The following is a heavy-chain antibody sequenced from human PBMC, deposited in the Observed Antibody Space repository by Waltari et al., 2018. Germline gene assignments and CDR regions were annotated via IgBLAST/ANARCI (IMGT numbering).Heavy chain of an antibody. Sequence: QVQLVQSGAEVKKPGASVKVSCKVSGYTLTELSMHWGRQAPGKGLEWMGGFDPEDGETIYAQKFQGRVTMTEDTSTDTAYMELSSLRSEDTAVYYCATFPYYYGSGRSWFDPWGQGTLVTVSS. D-gene: IGHD3-10*01. V-gene: IGHV1-24*01. CDR1: GYTLTELS. CDR2: FDPEDGET. J-gene: IGHJ5*02. CDR3: ATFPYYYGSGRSWFDP.